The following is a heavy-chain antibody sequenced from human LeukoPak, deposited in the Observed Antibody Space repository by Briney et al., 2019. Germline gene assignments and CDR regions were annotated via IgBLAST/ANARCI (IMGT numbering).Heavy chain of an antibody. D-gene: IGHD4-17*01. CDR2: IVVGSGNT. Sequence: ASVKVSCKASGFTFTSSAVQWVRQARGQRLEWIGWIVVGSGNTNYAQKFQERVTITRDMSTSTAYMELSSLRSEDTAVYYCARNGVYGDYATVAYFDYWGQGTLVTVSS. J-gene: IGHJ4*02. V-gene: IGHV1-58*01. CDR3: ARNGVYGDYATVAYFDY. CDR1: GFTFTSSA.